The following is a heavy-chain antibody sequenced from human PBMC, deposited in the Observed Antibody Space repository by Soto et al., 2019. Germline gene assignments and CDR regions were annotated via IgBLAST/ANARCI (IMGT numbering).Heavy chain of an antibody. Sequence: QVHLQESGPGLVKPSETLSLTCTVSGGSVSNSYWNWVRQPPGKGLEWIGYIHYSGSATYNPSLMSRVSISVDTSKNQFSLKLSSVTAADTAVYHCATGDFYYYMHVWGKGTTVTVSS. CDR2: IHYSGSA. D-gene: IGHD3-10*01. CDR1: GGSVSNSY. V-gene: IGHV4-59*02. J-gene: IGHJ6*03. CDR3: ATGDFYYYMHV.